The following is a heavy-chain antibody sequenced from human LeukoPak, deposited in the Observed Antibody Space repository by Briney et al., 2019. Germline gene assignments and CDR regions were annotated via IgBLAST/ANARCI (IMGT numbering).Heavy chain of an antibody. CDR2: IYYSGTT. V-gene: IGHV4-59*01. CDR3: AGAYCGGDCYSGRTFDI. J-gene: IGHJ3*02. Sequence: SETLSLTCTISGASIDSYYWSWIRQPPGKGLEWIGYIYYSGTTNYNPSLKRRVTISVDTSKNQFSLKLSSVTAADTAVYYCAGAYCGGDCYSGRTFDIWGQGTMVTVSS. D-gene: IGHD2-21*02. CDR1: GASIDSYY.